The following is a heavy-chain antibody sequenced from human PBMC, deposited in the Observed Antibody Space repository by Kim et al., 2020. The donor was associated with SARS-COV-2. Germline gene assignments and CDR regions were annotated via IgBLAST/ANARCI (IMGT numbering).Heavy chain of an antibody. CDR3: ARTADGQWLPSGGYFDY. CDR1: GGSISSYY. Sequence: SETLSLTCTVSGGSISSYYWSWIRQPAGKGLEWIGRIYTSGSTNYNPSLKSRVTMSVDTSKNQFSLKLSSVTAADTAVYYCARTADGQWLPSGGYFDYWGQGTLVTVSS. J-gene: IGHJ4*02. CDR2: IYTSGST. V-gene: IGHV4-4*07. D-gene: IGHD6-19*01.